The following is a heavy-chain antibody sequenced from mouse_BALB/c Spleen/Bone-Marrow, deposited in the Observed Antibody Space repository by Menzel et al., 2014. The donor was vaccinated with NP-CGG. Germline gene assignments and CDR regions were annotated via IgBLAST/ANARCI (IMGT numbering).Heavy chain of an antibody. Sequence: QVQLKESGAELVKPGASVKLSCKAPGYTFTSYYMYWVKQRPGQGLEWFGEINPSNGGTNFNEKFKNKATLTVDKSSSTAYMQLSSLTSKDSAVYYCSRGRRDALDYWGQGTSVTVSS. CDR2: INPSNGGT. CDR1: GYTFTSYY. V-gene: IGHV1S81*02. J-gene: IGHJ4*01. CDR3: SRGRRDALDY.